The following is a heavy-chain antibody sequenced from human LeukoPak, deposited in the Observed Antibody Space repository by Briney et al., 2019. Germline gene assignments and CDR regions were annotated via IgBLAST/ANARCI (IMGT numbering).Heavy chain of an antibody. CDR2: IRYDGSSK. CDR1: GFTFRSYG. Sequence: GGSLRLSCAASGFTFRSYGMHWVRQAPGKGLEWVAFIRYDGSSKDYADSVKGRFTISRDKSKNTLYLQMNSLRADDTAVYYCARLGEKADFDYWGQGTLVTVSS. D-gene: IGHD3-16*01. J-gene: IGHJ4*02. V-gene: IGHV3-33*08. CDR3: ARLGEKADFDY.